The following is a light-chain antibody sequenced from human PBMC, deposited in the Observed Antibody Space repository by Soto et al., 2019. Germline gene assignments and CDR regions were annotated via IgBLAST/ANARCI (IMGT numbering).Light chain of an antibody. Sequence: QSALTQPASVSGSPGQSITISCTGTSSDVGGYNLVSWYQQYPDKAPKLMIFHVNTRPSGVSNRFSGSKSGNTASLTISGLQAEDEADYYCSSYKSSSTLPYVFGTGTKLTVL. J-gene: IGLJ1*01. CDR2: HVN. CDR3: SSYKSSSTLPYV. CDR1: SSDVGGYNL. V-gene: IGLV2-14*01.